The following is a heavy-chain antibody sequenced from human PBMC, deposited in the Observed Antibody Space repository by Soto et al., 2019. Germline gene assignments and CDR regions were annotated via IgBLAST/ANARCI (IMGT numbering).Heavy chain of an antibody. Sequence: KVSCKASGGTFSSYTISWVRQAPGQGLEWMGRIIPILGIANYAQKFQGRVTITADKSTSTAYMELSSLRSEDTAVYYCARDNSYGTASFFDYWGREPWSPSPQ. CDR1: GGTFSSYT. CDR2: IIPILGIA. J-gene: IGHJ4*02. V-gene: IGHV1-69*04. CDR3: ARDNSYGTASFFDY. D-gene: IGHD5-18*01.